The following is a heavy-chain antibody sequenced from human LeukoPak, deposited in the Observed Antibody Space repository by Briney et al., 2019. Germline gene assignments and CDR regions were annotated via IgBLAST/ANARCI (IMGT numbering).Heavy chain of an antibody. CDR1: GFTFSSYS. D-gene: IGHD6-13*01. V-gene: IGHV3-23*01. J-gene: IGHJ5*02. Sequence: GGSLRLSCAASGFTFSSYSMNWVRQAPGKGLEWVSAISGSGGSTYYADSVKGRFTISRDNSKSTLYLQMNSLRAEDTAVYYCARDGLAAAETKQYNWFDPWGQGTLVTVSS. CDR3: ARDGLAAAETKQYNWFDP. CDR2: ISGSGGST.